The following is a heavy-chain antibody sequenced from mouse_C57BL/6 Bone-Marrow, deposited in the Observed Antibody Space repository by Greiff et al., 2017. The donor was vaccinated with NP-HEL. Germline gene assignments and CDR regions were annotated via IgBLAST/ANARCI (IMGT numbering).Heavy chain of an antibody. D-gene: IGHD1-1*01. J-gene: IGHJ4*01. CDR3: ARQGITTVVATGAMDY. V-gene: IGHV5-15*01. Sequence: EVKLVESGGGLVQPGGSLKLSCAASGFTFSDYGMAWVRQAPRKGPEWVAFISNLAYSIYYADTVTGRFNISRENATNTLYLEMSSLRSEDTAMYYCARQGITTVVATGAMDYWGQGTSVTVSS. CDR2: ISNLAYSI. CDR1: GFTFSDYG.